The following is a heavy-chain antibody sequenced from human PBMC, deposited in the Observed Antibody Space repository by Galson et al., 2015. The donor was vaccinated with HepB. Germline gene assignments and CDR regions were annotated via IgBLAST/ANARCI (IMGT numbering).Heavy chain of an antibody. CDR2: IYYSGST. CDR1: GGSISSSSYY. D-gene: IGHD3-10*01. Sequence: TLSLTCTVSGGSISSSSYYWGWIRQPPGKGLEWIGSIYYSGSTYYNPSLKSRVTISVDTSKNQFSLKLSSVTAADTAVYYCARQGDRDYGSGRYWADFDYWGQGTLVTVSS. CDR3: ARQGDRDYGSGRYWADFDY. J-gene: IGHJ4*02. V-gene: IGHV4-39*01.